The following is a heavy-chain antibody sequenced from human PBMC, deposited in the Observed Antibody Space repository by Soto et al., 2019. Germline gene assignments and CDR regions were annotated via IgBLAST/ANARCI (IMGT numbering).Heavy chain of an antibody. V-gene: IGHV1-18*01. J-gene: IGHJ4*02. Sequence: ASLKVSFKASCYTFTIYFISGWLHSPLQGLELMGWISAYNGNTNYAQKLQGRVTMTTDTSTSTAYMELRSLRSDDTAVYYCARDLSYYSRSWYHFDYWGQGTMVTVSS. CDR3: ARDLSYYSRSWYHFDY. D-gene: IGHD6-13*01. CDR1: CYTFTIYF. CDR2: ISAYNGNT.